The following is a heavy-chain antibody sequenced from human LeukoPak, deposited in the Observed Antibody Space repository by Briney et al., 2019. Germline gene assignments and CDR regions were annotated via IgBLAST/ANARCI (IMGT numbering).Heavy chain of an antibody. D-gene: IGHD6-13*01. CDR3: ARFSLGAAAAGFDP. J-gene: IGHJ5*02. V-gene: IGHV1-69*13. CDR1: GGTFTSYA. Sequence: ASVKVSYKASGGTFTSYAISWVRQAPGQGLEWMGGIIPIFGTANYAQKFQGRVTITADESTSTDYMELRSLRSDDTAMYHCARFSLGAAAAGFDPWGQGTLVTVSS. CDR2: IIPIFGTA.